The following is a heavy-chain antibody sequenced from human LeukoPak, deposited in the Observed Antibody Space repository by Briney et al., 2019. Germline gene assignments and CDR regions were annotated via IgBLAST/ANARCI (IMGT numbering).Heavy chain of an antibody. V-gene: IGHV3-23*01. CDR2: ISGSGGST. CDR1: GFTFSTYG. Sequence: GGSLRLSCAASGFTFSTYGMHWVRQAPGKGLEWVSGISGSGGSTYCADSVKGRFTISRDNSKNTLYLQMNSLSAEDTAVYYCAEGGGVNHHIGYWGQGTLVTVSS. J-gene: IGHJ4*02. CDR3: AEGGGVNHHIGY. D-gene: IGHD3-16*01.